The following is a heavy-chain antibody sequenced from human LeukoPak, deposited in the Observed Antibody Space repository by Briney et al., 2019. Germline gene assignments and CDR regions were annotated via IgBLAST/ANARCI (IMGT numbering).Heavy chain of an antibody. CDR2: IKQDGSET. Sequence: QTGGSLRLSCAASGFTFSSYWMSWVRQAPGKGLEWVASIKQDGSETRYVDSVKGRFTIFRDNTKSSLYLQMNSLRAEDTAVYYCARYGLGDTFDIWGQGTVVTVSS. D-gene: IGHD4-17*01. CDR1: GFTFSSYW. CDR3: ARYGLGDTFDI. V-gene: IGHV3-7*01. J-gene: IGHJ3*02.